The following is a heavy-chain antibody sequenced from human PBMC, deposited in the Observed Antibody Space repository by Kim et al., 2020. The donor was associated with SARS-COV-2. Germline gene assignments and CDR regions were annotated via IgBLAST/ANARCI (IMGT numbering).Heavy chain of an antibody. CDR2: INHSGST. CDR1: GGSFRGIY. D-gene: IGHD2-21*01. Sequence: SETLSLTCAVYGGSFRGIYWNWISQPPGKGLEWIGEINHSGSTNYNPSLKSRVTISVDTSKNQLSLKRSSVTAADTAGYYCARVRDDVGVVGIAIPYYY. CDR3: ARVRDDVGVVGIAIPYYY. J-gene: IGHJ6*01. V-gene: IGHV4-34*01.